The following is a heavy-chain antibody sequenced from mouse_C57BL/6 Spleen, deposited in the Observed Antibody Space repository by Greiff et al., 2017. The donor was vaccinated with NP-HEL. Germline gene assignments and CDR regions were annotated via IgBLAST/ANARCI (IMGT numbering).Heavy chain of an antibody. CDR3: ARGYSNLRVYFDY. Sequence: VHVKQSGPELVKPGASVKLSCKASGYTFTSYDINWVKQRPGQGLEWIGWIYPRDGSTKYNEKFKGKATLTVDTSSSTAYMELHSLTSEDSAVYFCARGYSNLRVYFDYWGQGTTLTVSS. CDR2: IYPRDGST. D-gene: IGHD2-5*01. J-gene: IGHJ2*01. V-gene: IGHV1-85*01. CDR1: GYTFTSYD.